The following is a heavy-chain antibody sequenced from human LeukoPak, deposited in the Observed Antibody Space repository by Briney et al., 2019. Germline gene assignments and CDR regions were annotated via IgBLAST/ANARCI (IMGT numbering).Heavy chain of an antibody. D-gene: IGHD2-2*01. CDR3: ARDTFQPGLIDS. V-gene: IGHV3-21*05. CDR1: GFAFSRYA. Sequence: RGCLRLSCAASGFAFSRYAMHWVRQAPGKGLEWGFYINTDSSDIHYAASVKGRFTISRDNARNKLYLQLSSLRAEDSGVYYCARDTFQPGLIDSWGQGALVTVGS. CDR2: INTDSSDI. J-gene: IGHJ4*02.